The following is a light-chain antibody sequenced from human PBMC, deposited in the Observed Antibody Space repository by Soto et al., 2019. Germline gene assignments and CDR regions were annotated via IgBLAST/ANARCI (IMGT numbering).Light chain of an antibody. J-gene: IGKJ4*01. Sequence: EIVMTQSPATLSVSPGERATLSCRASQSVSSNLAWYQQKPGQAPRLLIYGASTRAPGIPARFSGSGSETEFTLTISSLHSEDFAVYYCQQYNNWPPLTFGGGNKVEIK. CDR2: GAS. CDR1: QSVSSN. V-gene: IGKV3-15*01. CDR3: QQYNNWPPLT.